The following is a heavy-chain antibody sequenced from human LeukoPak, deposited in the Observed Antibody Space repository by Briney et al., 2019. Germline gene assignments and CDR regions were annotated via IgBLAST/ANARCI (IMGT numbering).Heavy chain of an antibody. D-gene: IGHD4-17*01. CDR2: ISYDGSNK. V-gene: IGHV3-30-3*01. Sequence: GGSLRLSCAASGFTFSSYAMHWVCQAPGKGLEWVAVISYDGSNKYYADSVKGRFTISRDNSKNTLYLQMNSLRAEDTAVYYCASAYYGDYSSFDYWGQGTLVTVSS. J-gene: IGHJ4*02. CDR1: GFTFSSYA. CDR3: ASAYYGDYSSFDY.